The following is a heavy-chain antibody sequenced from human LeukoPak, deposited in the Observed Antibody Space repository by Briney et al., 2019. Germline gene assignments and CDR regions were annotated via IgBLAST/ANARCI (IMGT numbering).Heavy chain of an antibody. CDR3: ARHGGSYYYDSSGYYSPGPFDY. V-gene: IGHV5-51*01. D-gene: IGHD3-22*01. Sequence: GESLKISCKGSGYSFTSYWIGWVRQMPGKGLGWMGIIYPGDSDTRYSPSFQGQVTISADKSIGTAYLQWSSLKASDTAMYYCARHGGSYYYDSSGYYSPGPFDYWGQGTLVTVSS. CDR1: GYSFTSYW. CDR2: IYPGDSDT. J-gene: IGHJ4*02.